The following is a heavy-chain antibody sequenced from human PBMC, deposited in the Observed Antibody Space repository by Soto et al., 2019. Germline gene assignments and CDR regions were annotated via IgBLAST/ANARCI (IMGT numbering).Heavy chain of an antibody. Sequence: QVQLQQWGAGLLKPSETLSLTCAVYGGSFSGYYWTWIRQPPGTGLEWIGEINHSGSANYNPSLKSRGAISVDTSKIQFSLKLTSVTAADTAVYYCARDKITGLFDYWGQGTLVTVSS. D-gene: IGHD2-8*02. CDR2: INHSGSA. J-gene: IGHJ4*02. CDR3: ARDKITGLFDY. CDR1: GGSFSGYY. V-gene: IGHV4-34*01.